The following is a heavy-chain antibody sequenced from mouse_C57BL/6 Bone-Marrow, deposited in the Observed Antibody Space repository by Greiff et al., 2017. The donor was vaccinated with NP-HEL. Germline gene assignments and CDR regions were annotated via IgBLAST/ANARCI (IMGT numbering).Heavy chain of an antibody. J-gene: IGHJ1*03. CDR3: TRPKIYDGSWYFDV. D-gene: IGHD2-3*01. CDR1: GYTFTSYW. CDR2: IYPGNSDT. V-gene: IGHV1-5*01. Sequence: EVQLQQSGTVLARPGASVKMSCKTSGYTFTSYWMHWVKQRPGQGLEWIGAIYPGNSDTSYNQKFKCKAKLTAVTSASTAYMELSSLTNEDSAVYYCTRPKIYDGSWYFDVWGTWTTVTVSS.